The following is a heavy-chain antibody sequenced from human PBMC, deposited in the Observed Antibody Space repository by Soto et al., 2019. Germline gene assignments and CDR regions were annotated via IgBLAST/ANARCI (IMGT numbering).Heavy chain of an antibody. Sequence: PSETLSLTCAVSGGSISSGGYSWSWIRQPPGKGLEWIGYIYHSGSTYYNPSLKSRVTISVDRSKNQFSLKLSSVTAADTAVYYCARAPWYYGSGSSSFDYWGQGTLVTVSS. CDR1: GGSISSGGYS. J-gene: IGHJ4*02. CDR3: ARAPWYYGSGSSSFDY. CDR2: IYHSGST. D-gene: IGHD3-10*01. V-gene: IGHV4-30-2*01.